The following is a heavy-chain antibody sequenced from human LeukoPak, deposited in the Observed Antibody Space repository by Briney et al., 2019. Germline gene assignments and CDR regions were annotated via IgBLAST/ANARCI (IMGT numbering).Heavy chain of an antibody. D-gene: IGHD3-22*01. V-gene: IGHV3-33*01. CDR2: IWYDGSNK. CDR1: GFTFSSYG. J-gene: IGHJ4*02. Sequence: PGRSLRLSCAASGFTFSSYGMHWVRQAPGKGLEWVAVIWYDGSNKYYADSVKGRFTISRDNSKNTLYLQMNSLRAEDTAVYYCARNRIDSSDDYWGQGTLVTVSS. CDR3: ARNRIDSSDDY.